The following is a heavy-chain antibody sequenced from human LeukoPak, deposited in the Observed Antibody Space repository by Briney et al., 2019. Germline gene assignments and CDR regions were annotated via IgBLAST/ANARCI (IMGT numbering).Heavy chain of an antibody. CDR1: GFTFTTYS. D-gene: IGHD3-22*01. CDR3: ARDYYDSSGYFGGVGAFDI. V-gene: IGHV3-21*01. CDR2: ISSGSSAI. Sequence: GGSLRLSCEASGFTFTTYSMTWVRQAPGKGLEWVSIISSGSSAIFSADAVKGRFTISRDDAKNLLYLDMNSLRAEDTAVYYCARDYYDSSGYFGGVGAFDIWGQGTMVTVSS. J-gene: IGHJ3*02.